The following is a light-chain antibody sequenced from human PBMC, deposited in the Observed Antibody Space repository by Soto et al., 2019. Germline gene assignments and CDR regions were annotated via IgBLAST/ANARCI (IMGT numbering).Light chain of an antibody. CDR3: QQYGNLPLT. CDR1: QTITT. J-gene: IGKJ4*01. Sequence: IVLSQSPCTLSLSPGERATLSCRASQTITTLAWYQRKPGQAPRLLIYRVSSRATGVPDRFSGSGSGTDYTLTISRLEPEDFAVYYCQQYGNLPLTFGGGTK. V-gene: IGKV3-20*01. CDR2: RVS.